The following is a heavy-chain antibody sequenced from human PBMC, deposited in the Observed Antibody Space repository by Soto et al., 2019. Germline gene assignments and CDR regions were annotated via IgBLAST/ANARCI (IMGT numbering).Heavy chain of an antibody. CDR1: GFTFSSYG. CDR3: ARDHPEQWLVTYYFDY. Sequence: GGSLRLSCAASGFTFSSYGMHWVRQAPGKGLEWVAVIWYDGSNKYYADSVKGRFTISRDNSKNTLYLQMNSLRAEDTAVYYCARDHPEQWLVTYYFDYWGQGTLVTVSS. V-gene: IGHV3-33*01. CDR2: IWYDGSNK. D-gene: IGHD6-19*01. J-gene: IGHJ4*02.